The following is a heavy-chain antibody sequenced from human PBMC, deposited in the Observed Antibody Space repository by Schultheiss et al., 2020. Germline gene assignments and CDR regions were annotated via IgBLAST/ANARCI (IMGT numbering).Heavy chain of an antibody. Sequence: SETLSLTCTVSGGSISSSSYYWAWIRQAPGKGLEWIGIVYYSGSTYYTPSLKSRVTISVDPSKDQFSLKLSSVTAADTAVYYCARQWLPSTNFDLLGRGTLVTVSS. V-gene: IGHV4-39*07. CDR3: ARQWLPSTNFDL. D-gene: IGHD5-24*01. CDR2: VYYSGST. CDR1: GGSISSSSYY. J-gene: IGHJ2*01.